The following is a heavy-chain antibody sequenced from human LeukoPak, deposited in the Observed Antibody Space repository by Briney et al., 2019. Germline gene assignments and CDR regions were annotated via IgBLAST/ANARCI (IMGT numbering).Heavy chain of an antibody. J-gene: IGHJ4*02. V-gene: IGHV1-2*02. CDR1: GYTFTGYY. D-gene: IGHD5-18*01. CDR2: INPNSGGT. Sequence: ASVKVSCKASGYTFTGYYMHWVRQAPGQGLEWMGWINPNSGGTNYAQKFQGRVTMTRDTSISTAYMELSRLRSDDTAVYYCARGRIQLWPTSGHFDYWGQGTLVTVSS. CDR3: ARGRIQLWPTSGHFDY.